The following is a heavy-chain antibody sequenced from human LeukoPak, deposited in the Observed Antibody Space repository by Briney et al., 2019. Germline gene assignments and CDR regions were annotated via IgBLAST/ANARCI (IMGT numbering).Heavy chain of an antibody. CDR2: ISSSDSTI. J-gene: IGHJ4*02. Sequence: GGSLRLSCAASGFTFSSYEMNWVRQAPGKGLEWVSYISSSDSTIYYADSVKGRFTISRDNAKNSLYLQMNSLRAEDTAVYYCASIGYFDSGFDYWGQGTLVTVSS. V-gene: IGHV3-48*03. D-gene: IGHD3-9*01. CDR3: ASIGYFDSGFDY. CDR1: GFTFSSYE.